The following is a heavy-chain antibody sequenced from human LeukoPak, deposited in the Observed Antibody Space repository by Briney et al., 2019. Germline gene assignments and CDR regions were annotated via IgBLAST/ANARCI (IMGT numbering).Heavy chain of an antibody. CDR1: GLTFSKAW. D-gene: IGHD2-15*01. Sequence: GGSLRLSCAASGLTFSKAWMSWVRQAPGKGLEYVGRIKSKTDGGTTDYAAPVKGRFTISRDDSKNTVYLQMNSPKTEDTAVYYCTTVGYCSAGSCAGFDFWGQGTMVTVSS. CDR3: TTVGYCSAGSCAGFDF. J-gene: IGHJ3*01. CDR2: IKSKTDGGTT. V-gene: IGHV3-15*01.